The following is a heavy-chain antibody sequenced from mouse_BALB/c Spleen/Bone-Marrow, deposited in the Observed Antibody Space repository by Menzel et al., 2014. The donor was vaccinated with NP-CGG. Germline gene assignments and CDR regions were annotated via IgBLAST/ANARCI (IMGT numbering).Heavy chain of an antibody. CDR1: GFTFSSFG. V-gene: IGHV5-17*02. CDR3: TRGGNWEAFDY. D-gene: IGHD4-1*01. J-gene: IGHJ2*01. Sequence: HLVESGGGLVQPGGSRKLFCAASGFTFSSFGMHWVRQAPEKGLEWIAYISSDSGAIFYADTVKGRFTISRDNPKSTLFLQMTSLRSGDTAIYFCTRGGNWEAFDYWGQGTALTISS. CDR2: ISSDSGAI.